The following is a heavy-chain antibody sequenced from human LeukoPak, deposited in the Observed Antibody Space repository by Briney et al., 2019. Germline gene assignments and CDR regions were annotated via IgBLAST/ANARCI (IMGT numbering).Heavy chain of an antibody. J-gene: IGHJ4*02. CDR1: GFTFDDYA. CDR3: AAADKFWSPVDH. D-gene: IGHD6-13*01. V-gene: IGHV3-43D*04. Sequence: GGSLRLSCAASGFTFDDYAMHWVRQAPGKGLEWVSLISWDGGSTYYADSVKGRFTISRDNSKNSLYLQMNSLRAEDTALYYCAAADKFWSPVDHWGQGTLVTVSS. CDR2: ISWDGGST.